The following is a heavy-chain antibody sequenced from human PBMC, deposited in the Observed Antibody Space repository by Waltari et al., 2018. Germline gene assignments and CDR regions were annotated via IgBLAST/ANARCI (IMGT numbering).Heavy chain of an antibody. V-gene: IGHV3-23*01. CDR3: AKGTTDIDY. CDR1: GFTFAGPG. CDR2: ISMSGGGR. D-gene: IGHD1-26*01. J-gene: IGHJ4*02. Sequence: EVQLLESGGGLIQPGGSLRLSCTASGFTFAGPGMTWVRQAPGQGLEWVSGISMSGGGRDYADSVKGRFIISRDNSKNTLFLQMNGLRADDSAVYYCAKGTTDIDYWGQGTLVTVSS.